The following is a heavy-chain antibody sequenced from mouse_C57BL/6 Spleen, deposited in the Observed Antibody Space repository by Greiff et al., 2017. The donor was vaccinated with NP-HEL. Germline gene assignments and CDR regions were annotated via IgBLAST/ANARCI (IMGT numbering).Heavy chain of an antibody. J-gene: IGHJ4*01. CDR2: FYPGSGSI. CDR1: GYTFTEYT. D-gene: IGHD1-1*01. V-gene: IGHV1-62-2*01. Sequence: LQESGAELVKPGASVKLSCKASGYTFTEYTIHWVKQRSGQGLEWIGWFYPGSGSIKYNEKFKDKATLTADKSSSTVYMELSRLTSEDSAVYFCARHEGTPHYYGSSGAMDYWGQGTSVTVSS. CDR3: ARHEGTPHYYGSSGAMDY.